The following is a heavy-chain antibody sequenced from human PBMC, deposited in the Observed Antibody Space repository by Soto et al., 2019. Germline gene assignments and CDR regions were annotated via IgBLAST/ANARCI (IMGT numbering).Heavy chain of an antibody. CDR2: IDPSDSQT. CDR1: GYSVGGSW. CDR3: ARQIYDSDTGPNSQYYFDS. D-gene: IGHD3-22*01. J-gene: IGHJ4*02. V-gene: IGHV5-10-1*01. Sequence: LQIARKGSGYSVGGSWISWWCQKPEKGLEGMGRIDPSDSQTYYSPSFRGHVTISATKSITTVFLQWSSLRASDTAMYYCARQIYDSDTGPNSQYYFDSWGQGPPVTVS.